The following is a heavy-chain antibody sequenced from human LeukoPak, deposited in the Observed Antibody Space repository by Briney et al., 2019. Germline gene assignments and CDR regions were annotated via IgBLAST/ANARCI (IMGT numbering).Heavy chain of an antibody. CDR2: INWNGGST. CDR3: ARADYGDFTGHFDY. CDR1: GGSFSGYY. J-gene: IGHJ4*02. Sequence: ETLSLTCAVYGGSFSGYYWSWIRQPPGKGLEWVSGINWNGGSTGYADSVKGRFTISRDNAKNSLYLQMNSLRAEDTALYYCARADYGDFTGHFDYWGQGTLVTVSS. D-gene: IGHD4-17*01. V-gene: IGHV3-20*04.